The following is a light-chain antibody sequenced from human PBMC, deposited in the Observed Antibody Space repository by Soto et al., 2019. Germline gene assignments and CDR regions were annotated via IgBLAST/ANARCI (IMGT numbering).Light chain of an antibody. CDR2: AAS. Sequence: DIQMTQSPSTLSASVGDRVTITCRASQSITTWLAWYQQKPGKGPKLLIYAASTLQSGVPSRFSGSGSGTDFTLTISCLQSEDFATYYCQQYYSYPWTFGQGTKVDIK. V-gene: IGKV1-5*01. J-gene: IGKJ1*01. CDR3: QQYYSYPWT. CDR1: QSITTW.